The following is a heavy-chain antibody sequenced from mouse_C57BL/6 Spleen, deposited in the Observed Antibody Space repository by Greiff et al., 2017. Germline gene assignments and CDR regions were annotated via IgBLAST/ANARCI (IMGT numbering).Heavy chain of an antibody. Sequence: EVHLVESGGGLVKPGGSLKLSCAASGFTFSDYGMHWVRQAPEKGLEWVACISSGSSTIYYADTVKGRFTISRDNAKNTLFLQMTSLRSEDTAMYYCASFAYWGQGTLVTVSA. CDR1: GFTFSDYG. J-gene: IGHJ3*01. CDR2: ISSGSSTI. V-gene: IGHV5-17*01. CDR3: ASFAY.